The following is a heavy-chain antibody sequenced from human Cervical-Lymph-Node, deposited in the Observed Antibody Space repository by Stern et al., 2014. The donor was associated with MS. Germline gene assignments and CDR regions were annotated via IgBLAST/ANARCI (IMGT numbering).Heavy chain of an antibody. V-gene: IGHV3-33*01. Sequence: QLVQSGGGVVQPGRSLRLSCAASGFTFSTYAMRWVRQAPGKGLEWVAVIWFDGSNEYYADSVTGRFTVSRDNSKNTLYLQMNSLRAEDTAVYYCARGFHTIVDWGQGTLVTVSS. J-gene: IGHJ4*02. CDR2: IWFDGSNE. CDR3: ARGFHTIVD. D-gene: IGHD2-15*01. CDR1: GFTFSTYA.